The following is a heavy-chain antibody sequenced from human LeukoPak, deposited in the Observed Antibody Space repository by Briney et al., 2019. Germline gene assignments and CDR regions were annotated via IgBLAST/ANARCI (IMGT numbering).Heavy chain of an antibody. CDR3: ARVVHPYDCESSGLTYDAFDI. D-gene: IGHD3-22*01. CDR2: INTNTGNP. J-gene: IGHJ3*02. Sequence: GASVKVSCKASGYTFTSYSMNWVRQAPGQGLEWLGWINTNTGNPTYAQGFTGRFVFSLDTSVNTAYLQISSLKAEDTAVYYCARVVHPYDCESSGLTYDAFDIWGQGTMVTVSS. V-gene: IGHV7-4-1*02. CDR1: GYTFTSYS.